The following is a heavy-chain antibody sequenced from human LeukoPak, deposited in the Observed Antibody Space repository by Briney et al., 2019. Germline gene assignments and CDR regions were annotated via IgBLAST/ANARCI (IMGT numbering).Heavy chain of an antibody. V-gene: IGHV4-59*01. D-gene: IGHD6-19*01. Sequence: PSETLSLTCSVSEGSMTSYYWTWIRQPPGKGLEWIGYIYYSGTPSYNPSLRGRVTISLDTSTNQLSLKVSSVTAADTALYYCARGGGWSPYYIDYWGQGTLVTVSS. CDR1: EGSMTSYY. CDR3: ARGGGWSPYYIDY. CDR2: IYYSGTP. J-gene: IGHJ4*02.